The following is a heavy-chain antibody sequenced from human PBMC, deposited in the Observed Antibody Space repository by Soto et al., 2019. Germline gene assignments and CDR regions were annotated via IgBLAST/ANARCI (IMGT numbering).Heavy chain of an antibody. CDR1: GYTFTGYY. CDR2: INPNSGGT. D-gene: IGHD3-10*01. CDR3: ARDSVMVRGVAFDY. V-gene: IGHV1-2*02. Sequence: ASVKVSCKASGYTFTGYYIHWVRQAPGQGLEWMGWINPNSGGTNYAQKFQGRVTMTRDTSISTAYMELSRLRSDDTAVYYCARDSVMVRGVAFDYWGQGTLVTVSS. J-gene: IGHJ4*02.